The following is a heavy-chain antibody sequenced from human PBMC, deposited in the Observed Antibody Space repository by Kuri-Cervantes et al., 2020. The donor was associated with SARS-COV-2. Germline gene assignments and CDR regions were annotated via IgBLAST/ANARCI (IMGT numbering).Heavy chain of an antibody. CDR1: GFTFSSYA. V-gene: IGHV3-30-3*01. J-gene: IGHJ4*02. D-gene: IGHD2-15*01. Sequence: LSLTCAASGFTFSSYAMHWVRQAPGKGLEWVAVISYDGSNKYYADSVKGRFTISRDNSKNTLYLQVNSLRAEDTAVYYCAKDQHGIVVVVAAIDYWGQGTLVTVSS. CDR3: AKDQHGIVVVVAAIDY. CDR2: ISYDGSNK.